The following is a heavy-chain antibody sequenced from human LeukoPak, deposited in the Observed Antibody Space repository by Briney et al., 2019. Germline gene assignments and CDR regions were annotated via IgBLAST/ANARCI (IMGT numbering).Heavy chain of an antibody. CDR2: IYYSGST. D-gene: IGHD3-9*01. J-gene: IGHJ4*02. V-gene: IGHV4-59*08. CDR1: GGSISSYY. Sequence: SETLSLTCTVSGGSISSYYWSWIRQPPGKGLEWIGYIYYSGSTNYNPSLESRVTISVDTSKNQFSLKLSSVTAADTAVYYCARRKNYDILTGAFDYWGQGTLVTVSS. CDR3: ARRKNYDILTGAFDY.